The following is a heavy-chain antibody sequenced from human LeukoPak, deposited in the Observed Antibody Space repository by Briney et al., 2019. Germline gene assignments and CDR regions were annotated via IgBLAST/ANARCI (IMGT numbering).Heavy chain of an antibody. J-gene: IGHJ4*02. D-gene: IGHD6-19*01. CDR1: AFAFSNAW. CDR2: IRGSGGGT. Sequence: GGSLRLSCAASAFAFSNAWMSWVRQAPGKGLEWVSAIRGSGGGTYYADSVKGRFTISRDNSKNTLYLQMNSLRDEDTALYYCAKAGIGVVGYFDYWGQGTLVTVSS. V-gene: IGHV3-23*01. CDR3: AKAGIGVVGYFDY.